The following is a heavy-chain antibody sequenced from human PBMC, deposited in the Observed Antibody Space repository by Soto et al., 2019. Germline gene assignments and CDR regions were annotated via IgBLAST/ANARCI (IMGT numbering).Heavy chain of an antibody. D-gene: IGHD3-9*01. CDR2: IKSKTDGGTT. V-gene: IGHV3-15*01. CDR1: GFTFSNAW. Sequence: GGSLRLSCAASGFTFSNAWMSWVRQAPGKGLEWVGRIKSKTDGGTTDYAAPVKGRFTISRDDSKNTLYLQMNSLKTEDTAVYYCTTTYDILTGQVDYWGQGTLVTVSS. CDR3: TTTYDILTGQVDY. J-gene: IGHJ4*02.